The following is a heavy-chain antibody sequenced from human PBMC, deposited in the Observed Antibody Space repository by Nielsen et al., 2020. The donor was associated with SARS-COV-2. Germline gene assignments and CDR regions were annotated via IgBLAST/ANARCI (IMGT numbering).Heavy chain of an antibody. Sequence: GGSLRLSCAASGFTFSSYAMSWVRQAPGKGLEWVSAISGSGGSTYYADSVKGRFAISRDNSKNTLYLQMNSLRAEDTAVYYCAKDPLAGYSSGWWDYWGQGTLVTVSS. V-gene: IGHV3-23*01. D-gene: IGHD6-19*01. CDR2: ISGSGGST. CDR3: AKDPLAGYSSGWWDY. J-gene: IGHJ4*02. CDR1: GFTFSSYA.